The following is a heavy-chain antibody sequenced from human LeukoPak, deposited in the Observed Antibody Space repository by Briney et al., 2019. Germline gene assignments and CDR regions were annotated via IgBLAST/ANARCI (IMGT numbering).Heavy chain of an antibody. CDR3: ARVTRDCTNGVCHPGTYCYYGMDV. CDR1: GGSISSYY. J-gene: IGHJ6*02. D-gene: IGHD2-8*01. Sequence: SETLSLTCTVSGGSISSYYWSWIRQPPGKGLEWIGYIYYSGSTNYNPSLKSRVTISVDTSKNQFSLKLSSVTAADTAVYYCARVTRDCTNGVCHPGTYCYYGMDVWGQGTTVTVSS. CDR2: IYYSGST. V-gene: IGHV4-59*01.